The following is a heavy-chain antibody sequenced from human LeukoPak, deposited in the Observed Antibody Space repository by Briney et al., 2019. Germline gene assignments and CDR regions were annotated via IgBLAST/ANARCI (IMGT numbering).Heavy chain of an antibody. CDR3: TTDYVWGSYRPDFDY. J-gene: IGHJ4*02. Sequence: GGSLRLSCIASGFTFGDYAMSWFRQAPGKGLEWVGFIRSKAYGGTTEYAASVKGRFTISRDDSKSIAYLQMNSLKTEDTAVYYCTTDYVWGSYRPDFDYWGQGTLVTVSS. V-gene: IGHV3-49*03. CDR2: IRSKAYGGTT. CDR1: GFTFGDYA. D-gene: IGHD3-16*02.